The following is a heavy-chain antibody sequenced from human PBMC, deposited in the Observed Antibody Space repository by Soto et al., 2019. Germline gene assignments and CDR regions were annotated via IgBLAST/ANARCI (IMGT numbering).Heavy chain of an antibody. CDR3: AKDQASGQGSFDS. J-gene: IGHJ4*02. CDR2: ISYDGSNQ. V-gene: IGHV3-30*18. CDR1: GFTFNIYG. Sequence: GGSLRLSCAASGFTFNIYGMHWVRQAPDKGLEWVALISYDGSNQYYADSVKGRFTISRDNSKNTMFLQMNSLRADDTAVYYCAKDQASGQGSFDSWGQGTLVTAPQ.